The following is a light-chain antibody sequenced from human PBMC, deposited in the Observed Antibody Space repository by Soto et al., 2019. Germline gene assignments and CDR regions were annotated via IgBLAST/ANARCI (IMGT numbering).Light chain of an antibody. CDR3: QPSNSKWT. CDR1: ESVSSY. J-gene: IGKJ1*01. Sequence: DIQMTQSPSSLSASVGDGVTITCRASESVSSYVNWYQQKPGKAPKLLIYDAASLQSGVPARFSRSRYVTDFTLTIASLQPEDFATYYCQPSNSKWTFGEGNKVEI. CDR2: DAA. V-gene: IGKV1-39*01.